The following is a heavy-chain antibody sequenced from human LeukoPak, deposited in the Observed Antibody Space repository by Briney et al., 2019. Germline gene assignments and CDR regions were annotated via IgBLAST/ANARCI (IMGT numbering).Heavy chain of an antibody. D-gene: IGHD1-26*01. Sequence: PGGSLRLSCAASGFTFSSYAMSWVRQAPGKGLEWVSAISGSGGSTYYADSVKGRFTISRDNSKNTLYLQMNSLRAEDTAVYYCAKPGLRGSYWSADYWGQGTLVTVSS. CDR2: ISGSGGST. CDR3: AKPGLRGSYWSADY. J-gene: IGHJ4*02. V-gene: IGHV3-23*01. CDR1: GFTFSSYA.